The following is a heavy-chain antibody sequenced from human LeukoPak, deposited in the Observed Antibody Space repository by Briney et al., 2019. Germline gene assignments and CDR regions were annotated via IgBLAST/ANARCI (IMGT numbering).Heavy chain of an antibody. Sequence: PSETLSLTCTVSGGSISTYYWSWIRQPAGKGLEWIGRIYTTGSTNYNPSLKSRVAMSVDTSKNQFSLKLSSVTAADTAVYYCARDLDYGGTFDYWGQGTLVTVSS. CDR1: GGSISTYY. CDR2: IYTTGST. J-gene: IGHJ4*02. D-gene: IGHD4-23*01. CDR3: ARDLDYGGTFDY. V-gene: IGHV4-4*07.